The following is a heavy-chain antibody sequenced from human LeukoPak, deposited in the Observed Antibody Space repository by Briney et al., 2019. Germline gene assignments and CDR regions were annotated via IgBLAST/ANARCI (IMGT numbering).Heavy chain of an antibody. V-gene: IGHV4-4*07. CDR3: ARCFQGCLFDY. CDR1: GGSISSYY. CDR2: IYMSGST. J-gene: IGHJ4*02. D-gene: IGHD3-16*01. Sequence: PSETLSLTCTVSGGSISSYYWSWIRQPAGKGLEWIGRIYMSGSTNYNSSLKSRVNMSVDTSKNQFSLNLSSVTAADTAVYYCARCFQGCLFDYWGQGTLVTVSS.